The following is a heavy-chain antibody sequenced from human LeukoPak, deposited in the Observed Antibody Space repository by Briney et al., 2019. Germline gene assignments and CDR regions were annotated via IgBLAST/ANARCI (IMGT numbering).Heavy chain of an antibody. CDR3: ARQNGGATPPFD. CDR1: GGSFSGYY. Sequence: PSETLSLTCAVYGGSFSGYYWSWIRQPPGKGLEWIGEINHSGSTNYNPSLKSRVTISVDTSKNQFSLKLSSVTAADTAVYYCARQNGGATPPFDWGQGTLVTVSS. J-gene: IGHJ4*02. V-gene: IGHV4-34*01. D-gene: IGHD1-26*01. CDR2: INHSGST.